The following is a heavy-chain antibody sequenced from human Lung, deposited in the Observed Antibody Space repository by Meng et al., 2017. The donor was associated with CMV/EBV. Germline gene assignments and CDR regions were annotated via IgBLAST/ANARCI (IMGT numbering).Heavy chain of an antibody. D-gene: IGHD3-22*01. CDR1: GFPFSSYE. Sequence: GESXKISXAASGFPFSSYEMNWVRQAPGKGLEWVANIRFDGTNKYHADSVKGRFTISRDNSKNTLYLQMNSLRAEDTAVYYCAKRGDSSGTYAMDVWGQGTXVTVSS. CDR3: AKRGDSSGTYAMDV. V-gene: IGHV3-30*02. CDR2: IRFDGTNK. J-gene: IGHJ6*02.